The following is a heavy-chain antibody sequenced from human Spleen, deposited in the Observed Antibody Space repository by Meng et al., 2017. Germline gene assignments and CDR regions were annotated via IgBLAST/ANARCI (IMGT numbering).Heavy chain of an antibody. V-gene: IGHV4-30-4*01. D-gene: IGHD5-24*01. CDR2: IYYSGSA. Sequence: QLQLQESGPALVKTSQTLSLTCTVSGGSISSGDYCWSWIRQPPGKGLEWIGYIYYSGSAYYSPSLKSRVTISVDTSKNQFSLTLSSVTAADTAVYFCARVETATTNPYFDYWGQGTLVTVSS. J-gene: IGHJ4*02. CDR1: GGSISSGDYC. CDR3: ARVETATTNPYFDY.